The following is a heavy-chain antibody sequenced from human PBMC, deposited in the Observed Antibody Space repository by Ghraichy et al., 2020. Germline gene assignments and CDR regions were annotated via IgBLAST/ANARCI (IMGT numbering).Heavy chain of an antibody. V-gene: IGHV3-74*01. Sequence: AGAGGTGGGGGRDWVRQAPGKGLGGVSRINSGGRSPSSADSGKGRFTISRENAKNTLYLQMNSLRAEDTAVYYCARVGYCSSTSCYGSLYYYYYMDVWGKGTTVTVSS. CDR1: GGTGGGGG. D-gene: IGHD2-2*01. CDR2: INSGGRSP. CDR3: ARVGYCSSTSCYGSLYYYYYMDV. J-gene: IGHJ6*03.